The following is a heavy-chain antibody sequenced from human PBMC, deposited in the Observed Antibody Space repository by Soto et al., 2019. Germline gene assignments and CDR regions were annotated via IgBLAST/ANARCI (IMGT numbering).Heavy chain of an antibody. V-gene: IGHV1-69*13. D-gene: IGHD3-22*01. J-gene: IGHJ4*02. Sequence: SVKVSCKASGGTFSSYAISWVRQAPGQGLEWMGGIIPIFGTANYAQKFRGRVTITADESTSTAYMELSSLRSEDTAVYYCARSPDYYDSSGYYYGLDYWGQGTLVTVSS. CDR2: IIPIFGTA. CDR3: ARSPDYYDSSGYYYGLDY. CDR1: GGTFSSYA.